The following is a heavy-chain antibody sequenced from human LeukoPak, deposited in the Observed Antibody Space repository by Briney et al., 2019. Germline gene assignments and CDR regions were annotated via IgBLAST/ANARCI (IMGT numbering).Heavy chain of an antibody. D-gene: IGHD3-10*01. V-gene: IGHV3-53*04. CDR3: ARDTGLVLDY. CDR2: IYSGGST. J-gene: IGHJ4*02. Sequence: PGGSLRLSCAATGFTVSSNYMSWVRQAPGKGLEWVSVIYSGGSTYYADSVKGRFTISRHNSKNTLYLQMNSLRAEDTAVYYCARDTGLVLDYWGQGTLVTVSS. CDR1: GFTVSSNY.